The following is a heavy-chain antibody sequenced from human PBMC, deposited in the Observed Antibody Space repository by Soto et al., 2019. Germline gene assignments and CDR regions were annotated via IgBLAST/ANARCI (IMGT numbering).Heavy chain of an antibody. CDR2: IFHSGTT. D-gene: IGHD2-21*02. V-gene: IGHV4-59*01. CDR1: GDSMSGYY. J-gene: IGHJ4*02. CDR3: ARLSFGDQGNY. Sequence: QVQLQESGPGLVKPSETLSLTCTVSGDSMSGYYWSWIRQSPGRRLEWIGYIFHSGTTNYNPSLKSRLSMSVDASKNQFSLRVTSVTAADTAIDYCARLSFGDQGNYWGQGTLVTVSS.